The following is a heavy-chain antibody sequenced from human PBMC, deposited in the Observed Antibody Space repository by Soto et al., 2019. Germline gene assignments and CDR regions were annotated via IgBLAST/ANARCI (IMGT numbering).Heavy chain of an antibody. J-gene: IGHJ4*02. Sequence: VHLVQSGAEVKKAGSSVKVSCKASGGTVSSYVITWVRQAPGKGLEWMGVFIPIFVSAHYAQKFQGRVTITADESTSTAYMELSGLRSEDTAIYYCARDMTRTVVPYFDFWGQGTLVTVSS. D-gene: IGHD1-7*01. V-gene: IGHV1-69*01. CDR1: GGTVSSYV. CDR2: FIPIFVSA. CDR3: ARDMTRTVVPYFDF.